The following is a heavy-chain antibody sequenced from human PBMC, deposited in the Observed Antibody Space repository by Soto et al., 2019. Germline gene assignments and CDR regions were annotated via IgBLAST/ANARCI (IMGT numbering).Heavy chain of an antibody. CDR1: GDTFSSYA. V-gene: IGHV1-69*12. CDR2: IIPIFDSA. J-gene: IGHJ6*04. CDR3: ERSRGVGSAYYYYGMDV. Sequence: QVQVVQSGAEVKKPGSSMRVSCKASGDTFSSYAVNWVRQAPGQGLEWIGGIIPIFDSANFAPKLQGRVPIPEDESSSTTYLELSSLRSEDTAVYYCERSRGVGSAYYYYGMDVWGKGTTVTVSS. D-gene: IGHD3-16*01.